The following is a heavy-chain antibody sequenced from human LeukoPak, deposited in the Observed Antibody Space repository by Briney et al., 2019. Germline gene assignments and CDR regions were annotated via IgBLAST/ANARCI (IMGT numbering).Heavy chain of an antibody. D-gene: IGHD2-21*02. CDR2: VIPILGIA. J-gene: IGHJ3*02. CDR1: GGTFSSYA. Sequence: SVKVFCKASGGTFSSYAISWVRQAPGQGLEWIGRVIPILGIANYAQKFQGRVTITADKSTSTAYMELSSLRSEDTAVYYCARDPIVGVTRGAFDIWGQGTMVTVSS. V-gene: IGHV1-69*04. CDR3: ARDPIVGVTRGAFDI.